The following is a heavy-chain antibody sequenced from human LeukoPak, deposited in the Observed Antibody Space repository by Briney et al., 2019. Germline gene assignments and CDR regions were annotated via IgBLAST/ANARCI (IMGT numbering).Heavy chain of an antibody. CDR2: IIPILGIA. D-gene: IGHD6-13*01. CDR3: ARDSGKAAAGTGVTDY. Sequence: GASVKVPCKASGGTFSSNAISWVRQAPGQGLEWMGRIIPILGIANYAQKFQGRVTITADKSTSTAYMELSSLRSEDTAVYYCARDSGKAAAGTGVTDYWGQGTLVTVSS. CDR1: GGTFSSNA. J-gene: IGHJ4*02. V-gene: IGHV1-69*04.